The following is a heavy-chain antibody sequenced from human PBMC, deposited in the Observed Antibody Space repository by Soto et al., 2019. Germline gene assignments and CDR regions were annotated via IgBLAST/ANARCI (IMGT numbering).Heavy chain of an antibody. Sequence: PGGSVRLSCAASGFTFSSYAMSWVRQAPGKGLEWVSAISGSGGSTYYADSVKGRFTISRDNSKNTLYLQMNSLRAEDTAVYYCAKIGGGPGDYYYYMDVRGKGTTVTVSS. CDR3: AKIGGGPGDYYYYMDV. CDR2: ISGSGGST. J-gene: IGHJ6*03. V-gene: IGHV3-23*01. D-gene: IGHD3-10*01. CDR1: GFTFSSYA.